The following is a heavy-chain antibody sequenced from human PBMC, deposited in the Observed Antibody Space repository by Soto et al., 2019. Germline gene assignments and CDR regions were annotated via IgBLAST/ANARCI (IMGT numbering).Heavy chain of an antibody. CDR2: LYYSGST. V-gene: IGHV4-31*03. Sequence: QVQLQESGPGLVKPSQTLSLTCTVSGGSISSGGYYWSWIRQHPGKGLEWIGYLYYSGSTYYNPFIKSRVTISVDTSKNLFSLKLSSVTAADTVVYYCARVGGINWFDPWGQGTLVTVSS. CDR3: ARVGGINWFDP. CDR1: GGSISSGGYY. D-gene: IGHD1-20*01. J-gene: IGHJ5*02.